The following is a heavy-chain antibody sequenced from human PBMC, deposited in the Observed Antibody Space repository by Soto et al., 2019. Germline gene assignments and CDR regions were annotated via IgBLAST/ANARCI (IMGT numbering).Heavy chain of an antibody. CDR2: INEDGNEK. CDR1: GFTFSIYW. Sequence: RGSLILACASAGFTFSIYWMSWVRHAPGKGLEWVANINEDGNEKHYVDSVKGRFTISRDSAKNSLYLQMNSLRAEDTAVYYCARGAAAGFPFPDYWGQGTPVTVSS. D-gene: IGHD6-13*01. J-gene: IGHJ4*02. V-gene: IGHV3-7*04. CDR3: ARGAAAGFPFPDY.